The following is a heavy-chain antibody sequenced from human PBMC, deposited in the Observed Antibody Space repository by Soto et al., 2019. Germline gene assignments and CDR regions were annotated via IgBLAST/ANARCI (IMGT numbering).Heavy chain of an antibody. Sequence: SETLSLTCAVYGGSFSGYYWSWIRQPPGKGLEWIGEINHSGSTNYNPSLKSRVTISVDTSKNQFSLKLSSVTAADTAVYYCAGEPRHRRRYYYDSSGYYYGVDYWGQGTLVTISS. CDR2: INHSGST. V-gene: IGHV4-34*01. J-gene: IGHJ4*02. CDR3: AGEPRHRRRYYYDSSGYYYGVDY. CDR1: GGSFSGYY. D-gene: IGHD3-22*01.